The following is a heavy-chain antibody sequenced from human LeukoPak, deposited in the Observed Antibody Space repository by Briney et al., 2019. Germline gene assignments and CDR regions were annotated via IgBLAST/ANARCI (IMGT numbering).Heavy chain of an antibody. CDR2: ISGSGGST. J-gene: IGHJ3*02. CDR1: GFTFSSYA. V-gene: IGHV3-23*01. D-gene: IGHD1-26*01. Sequence: GGSLRLSCAATGFTFSSYAMSWVRQAPGKGLEWVSAISGSGGSTYYADSVKGRFTISRDNSKNTLYLQMNSLRAEDTAVYYCANREPRSSDAFDIWGQGTMVTVSS. CDR3: ANREPRSSDAFDI.